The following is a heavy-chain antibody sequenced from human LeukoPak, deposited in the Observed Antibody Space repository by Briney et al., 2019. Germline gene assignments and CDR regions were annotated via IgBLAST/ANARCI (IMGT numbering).Heavy chain of an antibody. J-gene: IGHJ4*02. D-gene: IGHD6-19*01. CDR3: ARGGAVAGNNY. Sequence: PGGSLRLSCAASGFTFSSYEMNWVRQAPGKGLEWVSYISSSGSTIYYADSVKGRFTISRDNAKNSLYLQMNSLRAEDTAIYYCARGGAVAGNNYWGQGTLVTVSS. CDR2: ISSSGSTI. CDR1: GFTFSSYE. V-gene: IGHV3-48*03.